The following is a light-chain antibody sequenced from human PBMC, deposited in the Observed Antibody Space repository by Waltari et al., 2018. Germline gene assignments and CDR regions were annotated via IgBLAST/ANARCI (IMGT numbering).Light chain of an antibody. Sequence: SALTQPASVSGSPGQSITISCTSDVGNYHLVSWYQQRPGTAPKLKIYGATKRPSGVSDRFSGSKSVNTASLTISGLQAEDEADYYCCTFTSSGTWVFGGGTKLTVL. CDR2: GAT. V-gene: IGLV2-23*01. CDR3: CTFTSSGTWV. J-gene: IGLJ2*01. CDR1: SDVGNYHL.